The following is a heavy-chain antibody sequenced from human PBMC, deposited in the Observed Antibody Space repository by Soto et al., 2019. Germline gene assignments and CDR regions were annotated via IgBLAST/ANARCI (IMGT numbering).Heavy chain of an antibody. CDR3: AREEGDSSIFDH. Sequence: GGSLRLSCAASGFTVSSNYMSWVRQAPGKGLEWVSIIYSGGSTYYADSVKGRFTISRDNSKNTAYLQMNSLRGEDTAVYYCAREEGDSSIFDHWGQGTLVTVSS. D-gene: IGHD3-22*01. J-gene: IGHJ5*02. V-gene: IGHV3-53*01. CDR2: IYSGGST. CDR1: GFTVSSNY.